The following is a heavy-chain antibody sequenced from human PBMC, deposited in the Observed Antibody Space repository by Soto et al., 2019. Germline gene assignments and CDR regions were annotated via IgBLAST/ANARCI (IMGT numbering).Heavy chain of an antibody. CDR3: ARDPRTTGYYGLDV. CDR1: GFTVKNYQ. Sequence: GGSLRLSCAASGFTVKNYQMNWVRQAPGKGLEWVSVIYSGGVTYYPDSVKGRFTIIRDTSRNTVYLQMNSLRAEDTAIYYCARDPRTTGYYGLDVWGQGTTVTVSS. V-gene: IGHV3-53*01. J-gene: IGHJ6*02. CDR2: IYSGGVT.